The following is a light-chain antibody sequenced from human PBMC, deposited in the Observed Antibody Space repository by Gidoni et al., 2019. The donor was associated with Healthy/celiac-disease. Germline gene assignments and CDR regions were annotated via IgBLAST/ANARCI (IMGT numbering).Light chain of an antibody. Sequence: QPVLTQPPPASASLGASVPLTSTLSSGSGNYKVDWNQQGPGNVPRFVMRVGTGGIVGSKGNSIPDRFSVLGSGLNRYLTIKNIQEEDESDYHCGADHGSGSNFVWVFGGGTKLTVL. CDR2: VGTGGIVG. CDR1: SGSGNYK. J-gene: IGLJ3*02. CDR3: GADHGSGSNFVWV. V-gene: IGLV9-49*01.